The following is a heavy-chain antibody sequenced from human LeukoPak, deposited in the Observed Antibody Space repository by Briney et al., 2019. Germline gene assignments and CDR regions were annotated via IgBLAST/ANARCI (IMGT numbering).Heavy chain of an antibody. CDR2: IYPGDSDT. CDR1: GYSFTSYW. J-gene: IGHJ4*02. CDR3: ARREGYSSSWYYFDY. V-gene: IGHV5-51*01. D-gene: IGHD6-13*01. Sequence: GESLQISCKGSGYSFTSYWIGWVRQMPGKGLEWMGTIYPGDSDTRYSPSFQGQVTISADKSISTAYLQWSSLKASDTAMYYCARREGYSSSWYYFDYWGQGTLVTVSS.